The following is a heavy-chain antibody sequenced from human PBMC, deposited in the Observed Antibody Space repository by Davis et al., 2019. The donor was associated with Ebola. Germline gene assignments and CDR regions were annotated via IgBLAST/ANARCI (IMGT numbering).Heavy chain of an antibody. Sequence: AASVKVSCKASGYTFTSYFMHWVRQAPGQGLEWMGIINPSGGSPSYAQKFQGRVTMTRDTSTSTVYMELSSLRSEDTAVYYCARRGVGGADPFDYWGQGTLVTVSS. CDR3: ARRGVGGADPFDY. V-gene: IGHV1-46*01. CDR1: GYTFTSYF. D-gene: IGHD1-26*01. J-gene: IGHJ4*02. CDR2: INPSGGSP.